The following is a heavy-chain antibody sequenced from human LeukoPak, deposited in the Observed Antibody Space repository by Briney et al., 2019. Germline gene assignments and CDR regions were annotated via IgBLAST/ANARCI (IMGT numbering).Heavy chain of an antibody. D-gene: IGHD5-18*01. Sequence: GFTFXXXXXXWXXXAPGXXXXXVSAISGSGGSTYYADSVKGRFTISRDNSKNTLYLQMNSLRAEDTAVYYCASGQGYRHNFDYWGQGTLVTVSS. CDR2: ISGSGGST. CDR1: GFTFXXXX. V-gene: IGHV3-23*01. J-gene: IGHJ4*02. CDR3: ASGQGYRHNFDY.